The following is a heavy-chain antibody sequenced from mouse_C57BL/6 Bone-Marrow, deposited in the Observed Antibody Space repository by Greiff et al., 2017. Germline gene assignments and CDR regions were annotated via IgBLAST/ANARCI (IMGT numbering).Heavy chain of an antibody. CDR1: GYTFTSYW. D-gene: IGHD4-1*01. CDR3: SRTWDLAMDY. V-gene: IGHV1-64*01. CDR2: IHPNSGST. Sequence: VKLQQPGAELVKPGASVKLSCKASGYTFTSYWMHWVKQRPGQGLEWIGMIHPNSGSTNYNEKFKSKATLTVDKSSSTACMQLISLTSEDSAVYDCSRTWDLAMDYWGQGTSVTVSS. J-gene: IGHJ4*01.